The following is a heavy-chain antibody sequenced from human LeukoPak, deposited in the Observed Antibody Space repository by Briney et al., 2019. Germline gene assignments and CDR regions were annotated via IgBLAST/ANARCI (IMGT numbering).Heavy chain of an antibody. V-gene: IGHV1-2*02. CDR1: GYTFTGYY. D-gene: IGHD2-2*01. Sequence: GASVKVSCKASGYTFTGYYMHLVRQAPGQGLEWMGWINPNSGGTNYAQKFQGRVTMTRDTSISTAYMELSRLRSDDTAVYYCARVRLTAAMVYYYMDVWGKGTTVTVSS. CDR2: INPNSGGT. CDR3: ARVRLTAAMVYYYMDV. J-gene: IGHJ6*03.